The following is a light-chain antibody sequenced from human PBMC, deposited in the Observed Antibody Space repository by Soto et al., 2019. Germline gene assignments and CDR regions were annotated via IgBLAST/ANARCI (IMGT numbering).Light chain of an antibody. CDR1: QSVSNY. J-gene: IGKJ1*01. Sequence: EIVFTQSPATLSLSPGERATLSCRTSQSVSNYLAWYQQKPGQAPRLLMYDASNRATGIPARFSGRGSGTDFTLTISSLETEDFALYYCQQRSGWPRTFGPGTKVDIK. CDR3: QQRSGWPRT. CDR2: DAS. V-gene: IGKV3-11*01.